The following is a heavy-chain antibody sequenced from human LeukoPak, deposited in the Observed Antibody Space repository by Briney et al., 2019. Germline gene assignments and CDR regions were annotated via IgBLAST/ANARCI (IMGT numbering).Heavy chain of an antibody. CDR3: ARDQYYYGSGSYYTRNWFDP. D-gene: IGHD3-10*01. CDR1: GFTFSSYS. V-gene: IGHV3-48*04. J-gene: IGHJ5*02. CDR2: ISSSSSTI. Sequence: GGSLRLSCAASGFTFSSYSMNWVRQAPGKGLEWVSYISSSSSTIYYADSVKGRFTISRDNAKNSLYLQMNSLRAEDTAVYYCARDQYYYGSGSYYTRNWFDPWGQGTLVAVSS.